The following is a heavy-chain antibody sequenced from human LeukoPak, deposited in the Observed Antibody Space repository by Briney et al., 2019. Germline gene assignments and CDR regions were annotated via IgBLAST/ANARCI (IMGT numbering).Heavy chain of an antibody. Sequence: SETLSLTCTVSGASISSTNYYWGWIRQPPGKGLEWIGSIYYSGNTWYNPSLKSRVTISVDTSKNQFSLKLSSVTAADTAAYYCARHYYDSSAYYYYYYMDVWGKGTTVTVSS. CDR1: GASISSTNYY. J-gene: IGHJ6*03. CDR3: ARHYYDSSAYYYYYYMDV. CDR2: IYYSGNT. V-gene: IGHV4-39*01. D-gene: IGHD3-22*01.